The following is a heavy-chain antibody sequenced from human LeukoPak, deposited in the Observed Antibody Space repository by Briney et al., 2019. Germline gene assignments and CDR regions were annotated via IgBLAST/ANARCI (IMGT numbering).Heavy chain of an antibody. V-gene: IGHV3-72*01. CDR3: ARSYCSSTNCYGLDYFDY. Sequence: GGSLSLSCATSGFTLSDHYIDWVRQAPGKGLEWVGRISNKANSYATEYAASVKGRFTISRDDSQNSLYLQMNSLKTEDTAVYYCARSYCSSTNCYGLDYFDYWGQGTLVTVSS. J-gene: IGHJ4*02. CDR1: GFTLSDHY. D-gene: IGHD2-2*01. CDR2: ISNKANSYAT.